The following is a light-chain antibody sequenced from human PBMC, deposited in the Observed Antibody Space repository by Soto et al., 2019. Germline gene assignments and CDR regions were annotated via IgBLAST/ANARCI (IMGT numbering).Light chain of an antibody. Sequence: DIQMTQSPSSLSASVGDRVTITCRASQSISSYLNWYQQKPGKAPKLLIYAASSLQSGVPSRFRGGGSGTDFTLTISSLQTEDFATYYCQQSYSTPWTFGQGTKVEIK. CDR3: QQSYSTPWT. J-gene: IGKJ1*01. CDR1: QSISSY. CDR2: AAS. V-gene: IGKV1-39*01.